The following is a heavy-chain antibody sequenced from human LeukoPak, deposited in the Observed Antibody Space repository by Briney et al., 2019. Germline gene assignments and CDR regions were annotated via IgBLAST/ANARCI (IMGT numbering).Heavy chain of an antibody. CDR3: ADYGRKGGFDY. CDR2: IYYSGST. J-gene: IGHJ4*02. D-gene: IGHD4-17*01. Sequence: PSETLSLTCTVSGGSISSSSYYWGWIRQPPGKGLEWIGSIYYSGSTYYNPSLKSRVTISVDTSKNQFSLKLSSVTAADTAVYYCADYGRKGGFDYWGQGTLVTVSS. V-gene: IGHV4-39*01. CDR1: GGSISSSSYY.